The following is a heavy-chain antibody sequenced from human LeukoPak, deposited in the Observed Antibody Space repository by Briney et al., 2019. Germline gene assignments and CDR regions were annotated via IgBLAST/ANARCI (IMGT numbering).Heavy chain of an antibody. Sequence: PGGSLRLSCAASGFNFGSHWMHWVRQTPGQGLVWVSRINSGGSGTSYADSVEGRFTISRDNAKNTVSLQMNSLRAEDTAVYFCASSLGPLTEYWGQGTLVTVSS. D-gene: IGHD7-27*01. V-gene: IGHV3-74*01. CDR1: GFNFGSHW. J-gene: IGHJ4*02. CDR2: INSGGSGT. CDR3: ASSLGPLTEY.